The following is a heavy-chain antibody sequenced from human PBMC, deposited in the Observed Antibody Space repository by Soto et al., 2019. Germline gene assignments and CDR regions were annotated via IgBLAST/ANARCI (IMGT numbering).Heavy chain of an antibody. Sequence: GGSLRLSCAASGFTVSSNYMSWVRQAPGKGLEWVSVIYSGGSTYYADSVKGRFTISRHNSKNTLYLQMNSLRAEDTAVYYCARLYYYDSSGYDAFDIWGQGTMVTGSS. CDR3: ARLYYYDSSGYDAFDI. CDR2: IYSGGST. D-gene: IGHD3-22*01. J-gene: IGHJ3*02. V-gene: IGHV3-53*04. CDR1: GFTVSSNY.